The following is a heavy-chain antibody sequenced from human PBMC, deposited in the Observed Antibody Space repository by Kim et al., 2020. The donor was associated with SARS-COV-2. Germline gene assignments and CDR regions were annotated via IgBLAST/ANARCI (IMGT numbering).Heavy chain of an antibody. CDR3: AKAQNWNPAFDY. D-gene: IGHD1-1*01. V-gene: IGHV3-23*01. CDR2: ITPNGGTT. Sequence: GGSLRLSCAASGFTFSNYAMGWVRQAPGQGLEWVSIITPNGGTTYYADSVKGRFTISRDNSKNTLYLQMNSLRAEDTAVYYCAKAQNWNPAFDYWGQGTLVTVS. J-gene: IGHJ4*02. CDR1: GFTFSNYA.